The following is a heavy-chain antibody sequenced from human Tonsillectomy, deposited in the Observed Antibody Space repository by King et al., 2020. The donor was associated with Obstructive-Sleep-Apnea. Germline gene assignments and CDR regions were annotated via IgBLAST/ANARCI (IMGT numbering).Heavy chain of an antibody. Sequence: TLKESGPTLGKPTQTLTLTCTFSGFSLSSSGVGVGWIRQPPGKALEWLALIYWDDDKRYSPSLKSRLTITKDASKNQVVLTMTNMDPVDTATYYCAHGVMVRGVIGPPDYWGQGTLVTVSS. CDR3: AHGVMVRGVIGPPDY. J-gene: IGHJ4*02. D-gene: IGHD3-10*01. V-gene: IGHV2-5*02. CDR2: IYWDDDK. CDR1: GFSLSSSGVG.